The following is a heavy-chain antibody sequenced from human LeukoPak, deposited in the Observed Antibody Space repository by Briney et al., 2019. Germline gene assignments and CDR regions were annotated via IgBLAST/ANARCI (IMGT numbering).Heavy chain of an antibody. D-gene: IGHD3-9*01. CDR3: ARVDRSVYYHMDV. CDR1: GYRFTSQT. CDR2: INTYTGNP. V-gene: IGHV7-4-1*02. J-gene: IGHJ6*03. Sequence: GASVKVSCKASGYRFTSQTLNWVRQAPGQGLEWMGWINTYTGNPTYAQGFKGRFVFSLDTSVNTAYLQISNLKSEDTAVYFCARVDRSVYYHMDVWGKGTTVTVSS.